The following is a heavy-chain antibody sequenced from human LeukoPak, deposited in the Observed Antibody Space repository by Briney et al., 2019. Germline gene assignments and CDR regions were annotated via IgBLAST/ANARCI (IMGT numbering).Heavy chain of an antibody. D-gene: IGHD6-13*01. CDR1: GFTFSNAW. CDR3: TTLSSWPFYYMDV. J-gene: IGHJ6*03. V-gene: IGHV3-15*01. CDR2: IKTRVDGGAA. Sequence: PGGSLRLSCAASGFTFSNAWMDWVRQAPGKGLEWVGRIKTRVDGGAADYAAPVEGRFTVSRDDSKNTLYLQMNSLKTEDTAVYYCTTLSSWPFYYMDVWGEGTTVTVSS.